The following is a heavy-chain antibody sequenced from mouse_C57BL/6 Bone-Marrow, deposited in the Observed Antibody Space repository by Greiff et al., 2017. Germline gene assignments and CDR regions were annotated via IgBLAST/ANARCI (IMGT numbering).Heavy chain of an antibody. J-gene: IGHJ2*01. CDR1: GFTFSSYG. V-gene: IGHV5-6*02. CDR2: ISSGGSYT. Sequence: EVKLEESGGDLVKPGGSLKLSCAASGFTFSSYGMSWVRQTPDKRLEWVATISSGGSYTYYPDSVKGRFTISRDNAKNTLYLQMSSLKSEDTAMYYCARLYDGYYEVDYWGQGTTLTVSS. D-gene: IGHD2-3*01. CDR3: ARLYDGYYEVDY.